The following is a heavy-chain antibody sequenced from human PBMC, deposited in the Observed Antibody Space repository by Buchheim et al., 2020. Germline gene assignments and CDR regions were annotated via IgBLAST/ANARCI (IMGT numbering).Heavy chain of an antibody. Sequence: EVQLVQSGAELRKPGESLKISCQGSGYSFANYCIVWVRQMPGKGLEWIGSIFLGDSDTRYSPSFQGQVFISADNSFSTAYLQWSSLKASDTAMYYCARSTDRYGYGPDDSWGPGTL. CDR1: GYSFANYC. CDR2: IFLGDSDT. CDR3: ARSTDRYGYGPDDS. J-gene: IGHJ4*02. V-gene: IGHV5-51*01. D-gene: IGHD5-24*01.